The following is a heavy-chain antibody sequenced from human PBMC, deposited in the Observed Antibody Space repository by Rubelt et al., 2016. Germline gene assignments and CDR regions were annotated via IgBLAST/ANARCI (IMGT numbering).Heavy chain of an antibody. CDR2: INHSGGT. V-gene: IGHV4-34*01. J-gene: IGHJ4*02. CDR3: ARHPSTARLFDY. D-gene: IGHD6-6*01. Sequence: QVQLQQWGAGLLKPSETLSLTCAVYGKSFSGHFWSWIRQPPGKGLEWIGEINHSGGTNYNPSLKSRVTISVDTSKNQFSLKWTSVRAADTAVYYCARHPSTARLFDYWGQGTVVTVSS. CDR1: GKSFSGHF.